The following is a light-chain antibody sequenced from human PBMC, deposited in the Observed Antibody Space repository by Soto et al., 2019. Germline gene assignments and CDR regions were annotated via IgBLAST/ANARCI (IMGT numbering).Light chain of an antibody. Sequence: QSVLTQSPSASASLGASVKLTCTLSSGHSHYAIAWHQQQSEKGPRYLMKLNSDGSHSKGDGIPHRFSGSSSGAERYLTISSLQSEDEADYYCQTWGSGIVVFGAGTKLTVL. CDR2: LNSDGSH. CDR1: SGHSHYA. V-gene: IGLV4-69*01. CDR3: QTWGSGIVV. J-gene: IGLJ2*01.